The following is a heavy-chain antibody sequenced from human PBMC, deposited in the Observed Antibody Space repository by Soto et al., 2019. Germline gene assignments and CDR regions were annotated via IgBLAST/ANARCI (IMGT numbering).Heavy chain of an antibody. D-gene: IGHD3-3*01. J-gene: IGHJ4*02. V-gene: IGHV3-53*01. Sequence: PGGSLRLSCAASGFTVSSNYMSWVRQAPGKGLEWVSVIYSGGSTYYADSVKGRFTISRDNSKNTLYLQMNSLRAEDTAVYYCARGGGPLALEWLYPFDYWGQGTLVTVSS. CDR3: ARGGGPLALEWLYPFDY. CDR1: GFTVSSNY. CDR2: IYSGGST.